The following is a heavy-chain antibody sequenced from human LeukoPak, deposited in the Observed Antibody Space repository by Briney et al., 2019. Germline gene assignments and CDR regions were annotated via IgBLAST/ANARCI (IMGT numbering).Heavy chain of an antibody. V-gene: IGHV3-7*01. Sequence: GALRLSCAASGFTFSSYWMSWVRQAPGKGLEWVANIKQDGGEKYYVDSVKGRFTISRDNAKNSLYLQMNSLRAEDTAVYYCARLVGNPRNKAFDYWGQGTLVTVSS. CDR1: GFTFSSYW. CDR3: ARLVGNPRNKAFDY. J-gene: IGHJ4*02. D-gene: IGHD2-8*02. CDR2: IKQDGGEK.